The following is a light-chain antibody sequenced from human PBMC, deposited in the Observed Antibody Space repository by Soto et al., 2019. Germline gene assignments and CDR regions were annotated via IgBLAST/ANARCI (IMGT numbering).Light chain of an antibody. V-gene: IGLV1-47*02. J-gene: IGLJ2*01. Sequence: QPVLTQPPSASGTPGQRVTISCSGSRPSIGSNHVYWYQQLPGMAPKLLIYTNNQRPSGVPDRFSASKSGTSASLAISGLRSEDEADYFCSSYSTTTTPHVLFGGGTKLTVL. CDR2: TNN. CDR1: RPSIGSNH. CDR3: SSYSTTTTPHVL.